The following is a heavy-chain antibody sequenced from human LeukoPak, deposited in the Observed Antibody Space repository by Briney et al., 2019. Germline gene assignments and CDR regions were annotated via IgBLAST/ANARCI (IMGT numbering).Heavy chain of an antibody. D-gene: IGHD3-22*01. CDR3: ARHHDYYDSSGYYLPLGY. Sequence: ASVKVSCKASGYPLTGYYMHWVRQAPGQGLEWMGIINPSGGSTSYAQKFQGRVTMTRDTSTSTVYMELSSLRSEDTAVYYCARHHDYYDSSGYYLPLGYWGQGTLVTVSS. J-gene: IGHJ4*02. CDR1: GYPLTGYY. V-gene: IGHV1-46*01. CDR2: INPSGGST.